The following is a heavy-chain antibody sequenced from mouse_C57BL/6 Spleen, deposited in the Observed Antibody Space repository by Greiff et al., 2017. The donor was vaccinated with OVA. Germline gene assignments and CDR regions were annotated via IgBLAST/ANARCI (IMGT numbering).Heavy chain of an antibody. J-gene: IGHJ1*03. Sequence: VHLVESGAELVKPGASVKMSCKASGYTFTTYPIEWMKQNHGKSLEWIGNFHPYNDDTKYNEKFKGKATLTVDKSSSTVYLELSRLTSDDSAVYYCARRGDGYYWYFDVWGTGTTVTVSS. CDR1: GYTFTTYP. CDR3: ARRGDGYYWYFDV. D-gene: IGHD2-3*01. V-gene: IGHV1-47*01. CDR2: FHPYNDDT.